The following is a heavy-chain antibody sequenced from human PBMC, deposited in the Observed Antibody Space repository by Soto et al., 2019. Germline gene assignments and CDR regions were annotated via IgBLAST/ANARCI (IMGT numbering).Heavy chain of an antibody. V-gene: IGHV1-18*04. CDR1: GYTFTSYG. D-gene: IGHD3-22*01. CDR3: ARDHRGPYYYDSSGPNVY. Sequence: GASVKVSCKASGYTFTSYGISWVRQAPGQGLEWMGWISAYNGNTNYAQKLQGRVTMTTDTSTSTAYMELRSLRSGDTAVYYCARDHRGPYYYDSSGPNVYWGQGTLVTVSS. CDR2: ISAYNGNT. J-gene: IGHJ4*02.